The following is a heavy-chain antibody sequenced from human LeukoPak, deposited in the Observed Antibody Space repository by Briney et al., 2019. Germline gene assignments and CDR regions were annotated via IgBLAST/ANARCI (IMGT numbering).Heavy chain of an antibody. Sequence: QPGGSLRLSCAASGFTFSRYAMSWVRQAPGKGLEWVSAISGSGGSTYYADSVKGRFTISRDNSKNSLYLQMNSLRAEDTAVYYCARGYSSSWYDGIRYVDYWGQGTLVTVSS. CDR1: GFTFSRYA. D-gene: IGHD6-13*01. CDR3: ARGYSSSWYDGIRYVDY. V-gene: IGHV3-23*01. CDR2: ISGSGGST. J-gene: IGHJ4*02.